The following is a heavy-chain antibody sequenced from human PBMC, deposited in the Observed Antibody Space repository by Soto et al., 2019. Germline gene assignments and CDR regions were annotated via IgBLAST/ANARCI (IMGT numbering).Heavy chain of an antibody. J-gene: IGHJ4*02. CDR3: ARDGTGWASYFDY. CDR1: GFTFSDYY. V-gene: IGHV3-11*05. D-gene: IGHD6-19*01. Sequence: GGSLRLSCAASGFTFSDYYMTWIRQAPGKGLEWVSYISSTSTYTQYADSVRGRFTISRDNAKNSLFLQMNSLRVEDTAVYYCARDGTGWASYFDYWGKGTLVTVSS. CDR2: ISSTSTYT.